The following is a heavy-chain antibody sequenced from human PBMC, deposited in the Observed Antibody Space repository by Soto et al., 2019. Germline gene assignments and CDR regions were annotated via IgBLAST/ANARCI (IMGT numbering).Heavy chain of an antibody. CDR3: ARDTSYCSNANCYPFYYYGMDV. D-gene: IGHD2-2*01. CDR1: GFTFRDYY. V-gene: IGHV3-11*06. CDR2: IGGSSRYT. Sequence: GASLKISCAASGFTFRDYYMTWIRQAPGKGLEWVSYIGGSSRYTKYADSVKGRFTISRDNAKNSLYLQMNSLRAEDTAVYYCARDTSYCSNANCYPFYYYGMDVWGQGTTVTVSS. J-gene: IGHJ6*02.